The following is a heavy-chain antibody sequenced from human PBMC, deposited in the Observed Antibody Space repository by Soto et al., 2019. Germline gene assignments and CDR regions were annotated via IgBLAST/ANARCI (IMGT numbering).Heavy chain of an antibody. D-gene: IGHD6-6*01. J-gene: IGHJ6*02. CDR1: GYTFTSYN. V-gene: IGHV1-46*01. CDR3: VSGTTIVSRAKGSYYYGMDV. CDR2: INPGNGST. Sequence: ASVKVSCKSSGYTFTSYNMHWVRQAPGQGVVWMGRINPGNGSTSYSQKFQGRVTITRDTSTSTVFMELSSLRSEDTAVYYCVSGTTIVSRAKGSYYYGMDVWGQGITVTVS.